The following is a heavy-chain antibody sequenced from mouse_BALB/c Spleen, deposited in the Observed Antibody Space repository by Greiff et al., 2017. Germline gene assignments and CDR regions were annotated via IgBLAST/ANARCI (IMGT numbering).Heavy chain of an antibody. D-gene: IGHD2-2*01. CDR3: ARDGNGYDGAWFAY. CDR1: GFTFSSYA. CDR2: ISSGGSYT. V-gene: IGHV5-9-4*01. J-gene: IGHJ3*01. Sequence: EVKLEESGGGLVKPGGSLKLSCAASGFTFSSYAMSWVRQSPEKRLEWVAEISSGGSYTYYPDTVTGRFTISRDNAKNTLYLEMSSLRSEDTAMYYCARDGNGYDGAWFAYWGQGTLVTVSA.